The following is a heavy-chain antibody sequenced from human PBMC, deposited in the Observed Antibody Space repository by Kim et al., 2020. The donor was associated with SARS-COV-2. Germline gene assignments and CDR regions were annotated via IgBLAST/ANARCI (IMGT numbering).Heavy chain of an antibody. D-gene: IGHD3-3*01. CDR2: SDYSGST. CDR1: GCSISSGGYY. V-gene: IGHV4-31*03. J-gene: IGHJ3*02. CDR3: AREHFYDLWRGSAVDI. Sequence: SETLSLTCTVSGCSISSGGYYWSWIRQHPGKGLEWIGYSDYSGSTYYNPSLKSRVTISVDTSKNQFSLKMSSVTAADTAVYYGAREHFYDLWRGSAVDI.